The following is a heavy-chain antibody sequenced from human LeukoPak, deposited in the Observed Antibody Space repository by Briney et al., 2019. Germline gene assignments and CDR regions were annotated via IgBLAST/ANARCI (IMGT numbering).Heavy chain of an antibody. CDR1: GFTVSSKY. D-gene: IGHD6-13*01. Sequence: GGSLRLSCAASGFTVSSKYMSWVRQAPGKGLEWVSVIYSDDSTSYADSVKGRFTISRDNSKNTLYLQINSLRAEDTAVFYCAKDRWSTSWFGRGFDYWGQGTLVTVSS. CDR2: IYSDDST. V-gene: IGHV3-53*01. J-gene: IGHJ4*02. CDR3: AKDRWSTSWFGRGFDY.